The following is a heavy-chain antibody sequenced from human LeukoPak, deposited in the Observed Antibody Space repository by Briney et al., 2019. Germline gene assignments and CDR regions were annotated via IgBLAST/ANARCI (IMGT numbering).Heavy chain of an antibody. Sequence: GGSLRLSCAASGFTFSSYAMHWVRQAPGKGLEWVAVISYDGSNKYYADSVKGRFTISRDNSKDTLYLQMNSLRAEDTAVYYCARESRGGSFDYWGQGTLVTVSS. CDR1: GFTFSSYA. CDR3: ARESRGGSFDY. J-gene: IGHJ4*02. CDR2: ISYDGSNK. V-gene: IGHV3-30*04.